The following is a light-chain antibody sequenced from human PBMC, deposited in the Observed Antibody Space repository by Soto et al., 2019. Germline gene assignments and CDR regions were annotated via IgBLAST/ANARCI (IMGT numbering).Light chain of an antibody. CDR1: QSVSRY. Sequence: EIVLTQSPATLSLSPGERATLSCRASQSVSRYLAWYQQYPGQAPRLLIYDASNRATGIPARFSGSGSGTDFTLTISSLEPEDFAVYYCQQRSNWPLITFGQGTRLEIK. CDR2: DAS. J-gene: IGKJ5*01. V-gene: IGKV3-11*01. CDR3: QQRSNWPLIT.